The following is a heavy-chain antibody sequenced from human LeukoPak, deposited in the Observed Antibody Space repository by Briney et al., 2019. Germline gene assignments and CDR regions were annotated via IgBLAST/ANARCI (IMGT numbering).Heavy chain of an antibody. CDR3: AKGSYYCSSSSCPQYYYYMDV. J-gene: IGHJ6*03. D-gene: IGHD2-2*01. Sequence: GGSLRLSCAASGFTFNSDGMHWFRQAPGKGLEWVAFIRYDGSDKYYADSVKGRLTISRDNSKNTLYLQMSSLRAEDTAVYYCAKGSYYCSSSSCPQYYYYMDVWGKGTTVTVSS. V-gene: IGHV3-30*02. CDR1: GFTFNSDG. CDR2: IRYDGSDK.